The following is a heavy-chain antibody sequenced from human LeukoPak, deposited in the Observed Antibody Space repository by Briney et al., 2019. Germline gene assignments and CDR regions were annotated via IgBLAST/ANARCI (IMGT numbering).Heavy chain of an antibody. Sequence: ASVKVSCKASGYTFTGYYMHWVRQAPGQGLEWMGWISAYNGNTNYAQKLQGRVTMTTDTSTSTAYMELRSLRSDDTAVYYCARDPYSGSSQGDDYWGQGTLVTVSS. CDR1: GYTFTGYY. J-gene: IGHJ4*02. CDR3: ARDPYSGSSQGDDY. V-gene: IGHV1-18*04. CDR2: ISAYNGNT. D-gene: IGHD1-26*01.